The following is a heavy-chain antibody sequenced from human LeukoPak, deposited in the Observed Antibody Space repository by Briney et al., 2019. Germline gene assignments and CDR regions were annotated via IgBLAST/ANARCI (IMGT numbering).Heavy chain of an antibody. CDR1: KFTFSSYW. Sequence: GGSLRLSCAASKFTFSSYWMHWVRQAQGKGLVWVSRIKSDGSTTYYADSVKGRFTISRDNAKNTLYLQMDSLRAEDTAVYYCARATLNTRNAFDIWGQGTMVTVSS. V-gene: IGHV3-74*01. D-gene: IGHD2-15*01. J-gene: IGHJ3*02. CDR3: ARATLNTRNAFDI. CDR2: IKSDGSTT.